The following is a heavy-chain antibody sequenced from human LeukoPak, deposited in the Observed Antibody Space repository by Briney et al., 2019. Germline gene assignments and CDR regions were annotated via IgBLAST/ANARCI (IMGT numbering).Heavy chain of an antibody. J-gene: IGHJ4*02. V-gene: IGHV4-34*01. CDR2: INHSGST. CDR1: GVAFNNGGYY. D-gene: IGHD3-22*01. CDR3: AGSYYYDSSGYYQLDY. Sequence: PSETLSLTCTVSGVAFNNGGYYWSWIRQPPGKGLEWIGEINHSGSTNYNPSLKSRVTISVDTSKNQFSLKLSSVTAADTAVYYCAGSYYYDSSGYYQLDYWGQGTLVTVSS.